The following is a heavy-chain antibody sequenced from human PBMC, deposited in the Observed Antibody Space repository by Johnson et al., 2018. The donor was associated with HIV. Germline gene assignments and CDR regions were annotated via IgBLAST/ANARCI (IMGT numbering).Heavy chain of an antibody. J-gene: IGHJ3*02. CDR1: GFTFSSYA. CDR2: ISYDGSNK. CDR3: ARDFAYCGGDCSAFDI. Sequence: QVQLVESGGGVVQPGRSLRLSCAASGFTFSSYAMHWVRQAPGKGLEWVAVISYDGSNKYYADSVKGRFTISRDNSKNTLYLQMNSLRAEDTAVYYCARDFAYCGGDCSAFDIWGQGTMVTVSS. V-gene: IGHV3-30*14. D-gene: IGHD2-21*02.